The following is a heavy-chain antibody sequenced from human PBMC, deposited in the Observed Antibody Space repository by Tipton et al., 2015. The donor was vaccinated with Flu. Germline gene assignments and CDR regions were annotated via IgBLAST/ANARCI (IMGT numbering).Heavy chain of an antibody. CDR2: IKSKTDGGTT. D-gene: IGHD6-13*01. CDR1: EFTFSNAW. V-gene: IGHV3-15*01. J-gene: IGHJ4*02. CDR3: TTGSGSSSWYDYFDY. Sequence: SLRLSCAASEFTFSNAWMTWVRQAPGKGLEWVGRIKSKTDGGTTDYAAPVKGRFTISRDDSKNTLYLQMNSLKTEDTAVYYCTTGSGSSSWYDYFDYWGQGTLVTVSS.